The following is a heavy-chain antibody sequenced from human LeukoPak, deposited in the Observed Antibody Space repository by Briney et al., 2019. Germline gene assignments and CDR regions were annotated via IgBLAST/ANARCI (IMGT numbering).Heavy chain of an antibody. CDR1: GITLSNYG. J-gene: IGHJ4*02. D-gene: IGHD3-10*01. CDR3: AKRGVVIRVILVGFHKQAYYFDS. Sequence: GSLRLSCAVSGITLSNYGMSWVRQAPGKGLEWVAGISDSGGSTNYADSVKGRFTISRDNAKNTLYLQMNSLRAEDTAVYFCAKRGVVIRVILVGFHKQAYYFDSWGQGALVTVSS. CDR2: ISDSGGST. V-gene: IGHV3-23*01.